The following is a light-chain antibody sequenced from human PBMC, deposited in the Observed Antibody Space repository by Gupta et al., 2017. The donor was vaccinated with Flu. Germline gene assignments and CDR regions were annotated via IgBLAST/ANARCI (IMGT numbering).Light chain of an antibody. CDR3: QQFYSLPWT. Sequence: DIQMTQSPSSLSASVGDSVTITCRASQTIASYLNWYQQKPGKAPKLLIYAASKLEGGVPPRFGGSGSETDFTLTITDVHPEDMATYYCQQFYSLPWTFGQGTXV. V-gene: IGKV1-39*01. J-gene: IGKJ1*01. CDR1: QTIASY. CDR2: AAS.